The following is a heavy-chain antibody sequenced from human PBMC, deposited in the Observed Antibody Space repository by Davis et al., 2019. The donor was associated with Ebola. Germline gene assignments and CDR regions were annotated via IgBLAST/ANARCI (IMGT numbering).Heavy chain of an antibody. Sequence: SVKVSCKASGGPFSSYAISWVRQAPGQGLEWMGGIIPIFGTANYAQKFQGRVTITADESTSTAYMELSSLRSEDTAVYYCARDRSYDFWSHTTDTYYFDYWGQGTLVTVSS. CDR3: ARDRSYDFWSHTTDTYYFDY. V-gene: IGHV1-69*13. CDR2: IIPIFGTA. CDR1: GGPFSSYA. J-gene: IGHJ4*02. D-gene: IGHD3-3*01.